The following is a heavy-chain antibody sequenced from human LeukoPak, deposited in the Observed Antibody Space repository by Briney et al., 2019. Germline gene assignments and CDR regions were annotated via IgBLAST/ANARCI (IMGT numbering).Heavy chain of an antibody. CDR1: EFTFTSYW. CDR3: ARMRVSSYYGMDT. V-gene: IGHV3-7*05. J-gene: IGHJ6*02. Sequence: GGSLRLSCAASEFTFTSYWMSWVRQAPGKGLEWVAIIKDDESEKYYANSVKGRFTISRDNAKNSLYLHMNSLRAEDTAVYYCARMRVSSYYGMDTWGQGTTVTVSS. D-gene: IGHD2/OR15-2a*01. CDR2: IKDDESEK.